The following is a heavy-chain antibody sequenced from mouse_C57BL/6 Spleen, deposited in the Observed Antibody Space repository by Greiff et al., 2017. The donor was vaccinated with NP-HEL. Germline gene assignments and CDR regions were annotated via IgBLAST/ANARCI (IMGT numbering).Heavy chain of an antibody. J-gene: IGHJ4*01. D-gene: IGHD3-3*01. CDR3: ARGTDRAMDY. CDR2: IYPGSGNT. CDR1: GYTFTDYY. V-gene: IGHV1-76*01. Sequence: VQLQQSGAELVRPGASVKLSCKASGYTFTDYYINWVKQRPGQGLEWIARIYPGSGNTYYNEKFKGKATLTAEKSSSTAYMQLSSLTSEDSAVYFCARGTDRAMDYWGQGTSVTVSS.